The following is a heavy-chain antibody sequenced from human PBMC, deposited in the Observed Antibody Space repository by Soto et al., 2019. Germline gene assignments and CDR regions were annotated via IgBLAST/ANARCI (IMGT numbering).Heavy chain of an antibody. D-gene: IGHD3-22*01. J-gene: IGHJ5*02. Sequence: QLQLQESGPGLVKPSETLSLICTVSGGSIRSSSYYWGWIRQPPGKGLEWIGSISYSGSTYYNPSLKSRVTISVDTSKNPFSLKLSSVTAEDTAIYYCARRPLPYYYDHYTTREGGVWFDPWGQGTLVTVSS. CDR2: ISYSGST. CDR3: ARRPLPYYYDHYTTREGGVWFDP. V-gene: IGHV4-39*01. CDR1: GGSIRSSSYY.